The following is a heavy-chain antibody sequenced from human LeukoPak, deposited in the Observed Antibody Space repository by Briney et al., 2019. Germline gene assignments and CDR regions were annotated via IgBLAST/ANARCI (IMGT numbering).Heavy chain of an antibody. CDR1: GFTFSSFT. CDR2: ISGHAGST. D-gene: IGHD1-20*01. CDR3: AKTGGNRNWSKLEY. Sequence: PGGSLRLSCAASGFTFSSFTMTWVRQSPGEGLEWVSTISGHAGSTYYADFVKGRFTVSRDNSVKTLYLQMNSLRADDTANYFCAKTGGNRNWSKLEYWGKGAHVTVSS. V-gene: IGHV3-23*01. J-gene: IGHJ4*02.